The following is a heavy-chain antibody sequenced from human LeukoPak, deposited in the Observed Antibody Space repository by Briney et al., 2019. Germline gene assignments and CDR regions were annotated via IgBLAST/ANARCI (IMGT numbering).Heavy chain of an antibody. CDR1: GYSFATYW. D-gene: IGHD6-19*01. V-gene: IGHV5-51*01. CDR3: ARRSRRYSSGYPYYFDY. CDR2: IYPVDSDT. J-gene: IGHJ4*02. Sequence: GESLKISCKGSGYSFATYWIAWVRQMPGKGLEWIGVIYPVDSDTRYSPSFQGQVSISADKSISTAYLQWSSLRASDTAMYYCARRSRRYSSGYPYYFDYWGQGTLVTVSS.